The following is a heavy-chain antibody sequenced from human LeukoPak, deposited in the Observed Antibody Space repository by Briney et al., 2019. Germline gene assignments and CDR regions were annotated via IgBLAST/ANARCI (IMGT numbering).Heavy chain of an antibody. V-gene: IGHV3-11*04. Sequence: GGSLRLSCAASTSNFNYYYMNWIRQAPGKGLEWLSYITDNGKTIFYADSVKGRFTASRDSGENSMFLQMNSLRVEDTAVYYCARVSGVTPRYWGQGTLVTVSS. J-gene: IGHJ4*02. D-gene: IGHD4-23*01. CDR2: ITDNGKTI. CDR1: TSNFNYYY. CDR3: ARVSGVTPRY.